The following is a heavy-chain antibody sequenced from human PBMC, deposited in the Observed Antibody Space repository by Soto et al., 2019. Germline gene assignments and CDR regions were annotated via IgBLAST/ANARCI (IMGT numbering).Heavy chain of an antibody. Sequence: GSLRLSCAASGFTFGSYAMSWVRQAPGKGLEWVPLVTYSGANTYYAGSVTGRFTISRDNSRNTLYLQMSSLRVEDTAVYYCATPSLSTGGYSSFDSWGRGTLVTVSS. J-gene: IGHJ4*02. V-gene: IGHV3-23*01. D-gene: IGHD1-26*01. CDR1: GFTFGSYA. CDR2: VTYSGANT. CDR3: ATPSLSTGGYSSFDS.